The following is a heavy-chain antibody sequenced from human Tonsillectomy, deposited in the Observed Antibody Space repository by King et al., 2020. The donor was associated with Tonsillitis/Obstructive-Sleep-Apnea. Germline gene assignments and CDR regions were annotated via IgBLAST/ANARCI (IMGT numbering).Heavy chain of an antibody. V-gene: IGHV4-31*03. D-gene: IGHD3-3*01. J-gene: IGHJ4*02. CDR1: GGSISSGGYY. CDR2: IYYSGST. Sequence: QLQESGPGLVKPSQTLSLTCTVSGGSISSGGYYWSWIRQHPGKGLEWIGYIYYSGSTYYNPSLKSRVTISVDTSMNQFSLKLSSVTAADTAVYYCARGRGVLRFLEWLPQIDYWGQGTLVTVSS. CDR3: ARGRGVLRFLEWLPQIDY.